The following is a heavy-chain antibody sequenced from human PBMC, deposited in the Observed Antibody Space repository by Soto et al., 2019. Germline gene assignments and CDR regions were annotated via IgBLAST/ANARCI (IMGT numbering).Heavy chain of an antibody. J-gene: IGHJ5*02. D-gene: IGHD3-3*01. CDR3: EKEISITIFGVVNPPWFEP. CDR2: ISYDGSNK. CDR1: GFTFSSYG. V-gene: IGHV3-30*18. Sequence: TGGSLRLSCAASGFTFSSYGMHWVRQAPGKGLEWVAVISYDGSNKYYADSVKGRFTISRDNSKNTLYLQMNSLRAEDTAVYYCEKEISITIFGVVNPPWFEPWAREPWSPSPQ.